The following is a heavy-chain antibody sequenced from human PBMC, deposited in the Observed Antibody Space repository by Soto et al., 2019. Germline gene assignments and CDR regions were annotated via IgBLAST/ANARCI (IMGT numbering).Heavy chain of an antibody. CDR3: ATPLTVTPGADYYYYGMDV. V-gene: IGHV3-23*01. Sequence: PGGSLRLSCAASGFTFSSYAMSWVRQAPGKGLEWVSAISGSGGSTYYADSVKGRFTISRDNSKNTLYLQMNSLRAEDTAVYYCATPLTVTPGADYYYYGMDVWGQGTTVTVSS. CDR1: GFTFSSYA. J-gene: IGHJ6*02. D-gene: IGHD4-17*01. CDR2: ISGSGGST.